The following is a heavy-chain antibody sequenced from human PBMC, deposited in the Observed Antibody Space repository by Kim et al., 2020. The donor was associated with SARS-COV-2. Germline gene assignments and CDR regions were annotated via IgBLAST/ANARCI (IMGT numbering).Heavy chain of an antibody. J-gene: IGHJ6*02. CDR2: IYYSGST. CDR1: GGSISSYY. V-gene: IGHV4-59*01. Sequence: SETLSLTCTVSGGSISSYYWNWIRQPPGKGLEWIGYIYYSGSTNYNPSLKSRVTISVDTSKNQFSLKLSSVTAADTAVYYCARVYYYGSGSYSPTYYYYGMDVWGQGTTVTVSS. D-gene: IGHD3-10*01. CDR3: ARVYYYGSGSYSPTYYYYGMDV.